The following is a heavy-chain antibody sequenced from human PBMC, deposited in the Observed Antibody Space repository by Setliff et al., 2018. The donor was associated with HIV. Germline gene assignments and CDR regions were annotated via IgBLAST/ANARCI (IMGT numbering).Heavy chain of an antibody. CDR1: GFTFISYG. V-gene: IGHV3-30*02. D-gene: IGHD5-18*01. Sequence: GESLRLSCAVSGFTFISYGMYWVRQAPGKGLEWVAFIRYDGSYRYYVDSVKGRFTISRDNSKNTMFLQMNSPRVEDTAIYYCAKMHTAMDPDTFDIWGQGTMVTVSS. J-gene: IGHJ3*02. CDR2: IRYDGSYR. CDR3: AKMHTAMDPDTFDI.